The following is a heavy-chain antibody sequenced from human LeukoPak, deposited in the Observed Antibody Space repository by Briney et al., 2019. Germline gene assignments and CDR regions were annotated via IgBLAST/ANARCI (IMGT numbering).Heavy chain of an antibody. J-gene: IGHJ3*02. D-gene: IGHD3-22*01. Sequence: GGSLRLSCAASGFTFSSYGMHWVRRAPGKGLEWVAVISYDGSNKYYADSVKGRFTISRDNSKNTLYLQMNSLRAEDTAVYYCAKLPPNYYDSNDAFDIWGQGTMVTVSS. V-gene: IGHV3-30*18. CDR3: AKLPPNYYDSNDAFDI. CDR2: ISYDGSNK. CDR1: GFTFSSYG.